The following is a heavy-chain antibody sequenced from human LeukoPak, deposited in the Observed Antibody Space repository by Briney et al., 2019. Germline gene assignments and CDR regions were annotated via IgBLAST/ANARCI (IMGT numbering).Heavy chain of an antibody. Sequence: SETLSLTCTVSGGSISSNDYYWGWIRQPLGRGLEWIGNIYYSGSTFYNPSLKSRVTISVDTSKNQFSLKLSSVTAADTAVYYCARFMVRGLIVDYWGQGTLVTVSS. CDR2: IYYSGST. CDR3: ARFMVRGLIVDY. J-gene: IGHJ4*02. CDR1: GGSISSNDYY. V-gene: IGHV4-39*01. D-gene: IGHD3-10*01.